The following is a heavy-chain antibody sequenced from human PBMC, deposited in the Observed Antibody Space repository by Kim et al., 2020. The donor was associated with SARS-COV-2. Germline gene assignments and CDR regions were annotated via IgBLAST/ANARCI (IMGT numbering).Heavy chain of an antibody. CDR1: GYSFTSYW. Sequence: GESLKISCKGSGYSFTSYWIGWVRQMPGKGLEWMGIIYPGDSDTRYSPSFQGQVTISADKSISTAYLQWSSLKTSDTAMYYCARHEGGNWNYFGAGSYYYGMGVWAQGTRVPVPS. D-gene: IGHD1-7*01. J-gene: IGHJ6*02. CDR3: ARHEGGNWNYFGAGSYYYGMGV. V-gene: IGHV5-51*01. CDR2: IYPGDSDT.